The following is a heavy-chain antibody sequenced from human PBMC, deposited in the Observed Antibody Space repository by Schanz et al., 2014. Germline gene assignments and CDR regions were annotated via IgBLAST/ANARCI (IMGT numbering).Heavy chain of an antibody. D-gene: IGHD1-26*01. CDR3: PREMGSALLRYFDL. J-gene: IGHJ2*01. CDR1: GFTFSGYG. CDR2: VCYDGSKK. V-gene: IGHV3-33*08. Sequence: QVQLVESGGGVVQPGRSLRLSCAASGFTFSGYGMHWVRQAPGKGLEWVAVVCYDGSKKYYADSVKGRFTTSRDNSKNTLYLQMNNLRAEDTAVYYCPREMGSALLRYFDLWGRGTLVTVSS.